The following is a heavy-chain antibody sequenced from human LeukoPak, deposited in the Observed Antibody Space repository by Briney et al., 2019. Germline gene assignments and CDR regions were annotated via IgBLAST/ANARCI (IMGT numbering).Heavy chain of an antibody. CDR3: AKPPSGYHSPYDY. Sequence: GGSLRLSCAASGFTFSSYAMSWVRQAPGKGLEWVSAISGSGGSTYYADSVKGRFTISRDNSKNTLYPQMNSLRAEDTAVYYCAKPPSGYHSPYDYWGQGTLVTVSS. CDR2: ISGSGGST. V-gene: IGHV3-23*01. D-gene: IGHD3-22*01. CDR1: GFTFSSYA. J-gene: IGHJ4*02.